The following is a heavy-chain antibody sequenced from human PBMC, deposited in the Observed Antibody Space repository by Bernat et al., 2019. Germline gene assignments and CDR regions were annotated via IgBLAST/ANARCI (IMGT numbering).Heavy chain of an antibody. D-gene: IGHD3-9*01. CDR2: IWYDGSNK. J-gene: IGHJ4*02. CDR3: ARAPYYDIWTGYHDPGLYFDY. Sequence: QVQLVESGGGVVQPGRSLRLSCAASGFTFSSYGMHWVRQAPGKGLEWVAVIWYDGSNKYYADSVKGRFTISRDNSKNTLYLQMNSLRAEDTAVYYCARAPYYDIWTGYHDPGLYFDYWGQGTLVTVSS. V-gene: IGHV3-33*01. CDR1: GFTFSSYG.